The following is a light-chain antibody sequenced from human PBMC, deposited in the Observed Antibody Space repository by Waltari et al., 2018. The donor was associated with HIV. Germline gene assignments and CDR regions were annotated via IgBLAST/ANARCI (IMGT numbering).Light chain of an antibody. CDR1: SSDVGGYNY. CDR2: EVI. J-gene: IGLJ1*01. CDR3: SSYAGWSDSWV. V-gene: IGLV2-8*01. Sequence: QSALTQPPSASGSPGQSVTISCTGTSSDVGGYNYVSWYLQRPGKAPKLVVYEVIKRPSGVPDRFSASKSGNTASLTVSGLQAEDEGDYYCSSYAGWSDSWVFGTGTKVTVL.